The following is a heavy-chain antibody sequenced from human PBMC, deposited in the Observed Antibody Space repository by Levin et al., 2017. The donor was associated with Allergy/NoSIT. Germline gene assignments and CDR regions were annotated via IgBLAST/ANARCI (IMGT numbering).Heavy chain of an antibody. CDR1: GFTFSSYA. D-gene: IGHD5-12*01. CDR2: ISGSGGST. Sequence: GGSLRLSCAASGFTFSSYAMSWVRQAPGKGLEWVSAISGSGGSTYYADSVKGRFTISRDNSKNTLYLQMNSLRAEDTAVYYCAKDDSGWHGAVSPYYYYGMDVWGQGTTVTVSS. CDR3: AKDDSGWHGAVSPYYYYGMDV. V-gene: IGHV3-23*01. J-gene: IGHJ6*02.